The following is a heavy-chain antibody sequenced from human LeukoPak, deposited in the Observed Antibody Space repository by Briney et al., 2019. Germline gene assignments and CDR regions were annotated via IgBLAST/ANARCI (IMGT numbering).Heavy chain of an antibody. CDR1: GGSISSSSYY. D-gene: IGHD1-26*01. CDR3: ARRKWERLGYFDL. V-gene: IGHV4-39*01. CDR2: IYYSWST. Sequence: PSETLSLTCTVSGGSISSSSYYWGWIRQPPGKGLEWIGSIYYSWSTYYKPSLKSRVTISVDTSKNQFSLKLSSVTAADTAVYYCARRKWERLGYFDLWGRGTLVTVSS. J-gene: IGHJ2*01.